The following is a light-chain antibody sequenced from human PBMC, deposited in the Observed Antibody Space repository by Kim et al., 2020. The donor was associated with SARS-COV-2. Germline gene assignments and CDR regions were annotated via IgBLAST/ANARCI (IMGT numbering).Light chain of an antibody. CDR1: SSDVGGYNY. V-gene: IGLV2-14*03. CDR3: SSYTSSSTPAVV. CDR2: DVS. J-gene: IGLJ2*01. Sequence: QSALTQPASVSGSPGQSITISCTGTSSDVGGYNYVSWYQQHPGKAPKLMIYDVSNRPSGVSNRFSGSKSGNTASLTISGLQAEDEADYYCSSYTSSSTPAVVFGGGTQLTVL.